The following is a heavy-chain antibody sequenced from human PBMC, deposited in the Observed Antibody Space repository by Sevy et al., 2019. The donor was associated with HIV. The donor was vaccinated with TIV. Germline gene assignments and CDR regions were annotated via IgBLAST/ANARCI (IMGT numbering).Heavy chain of an antibody. CDR2: ISSSSSTI. V-gene: IGHV3-48*02. Sequence: GGSLRLSCVASGFTFSSYSMNWVRQAPGKGLEWVSYISSSSSTIYYADSVKGRFTISRDNAKNSLYLQMNSLRDEDTAVYYCARTYYYDSSRPYGMDVWGQGTTVTVSS. CDR3: ARTYYYDSSRPYGMDV. D-gene: IGHD3-22*01. CDR1: GFTFSSYS. J-gene: IGHJ6*02.